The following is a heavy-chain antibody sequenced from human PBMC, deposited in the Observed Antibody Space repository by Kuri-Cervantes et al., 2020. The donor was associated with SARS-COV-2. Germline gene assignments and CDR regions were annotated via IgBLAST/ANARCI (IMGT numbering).Heavy chain of an antibody. Sequence: SGPTLVKPTQTLTLTCTFSGFSLNTSGMCVTWIRQPPGKHLEWLARIDRDDDKYYSTSLMTRLTISKDTSKNQVVLTMTNMDPVDTATYYCAHSRGSSGYYSWGQGTLVTVSS. CDR1: GFSLNTSGMC. V-gene: IGHV2-70*12. J-gene: IGHJ4*02. CDR2: IDRDDDK. D-gene: IGHD3-22*01. CDR3: AHSRGSSGYYS.